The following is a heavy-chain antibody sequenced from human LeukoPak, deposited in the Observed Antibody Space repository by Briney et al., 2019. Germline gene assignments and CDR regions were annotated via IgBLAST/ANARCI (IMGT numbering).Heavy chain of an antibody. CDR2: INWNGGST. CDR1: GFTVSGNY. CDR3: ARERGGAFDI. Sequence: GGSLRLSCAASGFTVSGNYMSWVRQAPGKGLEWVSGINWNGGSTGYADSVKGRFTISRDNAKNSLYLQMNSLRAEDTALYYCARERGGAFDIWGQGTMVTVSS. J-gene: IGHJ3*02. V-gene: IGHV3-20*04.